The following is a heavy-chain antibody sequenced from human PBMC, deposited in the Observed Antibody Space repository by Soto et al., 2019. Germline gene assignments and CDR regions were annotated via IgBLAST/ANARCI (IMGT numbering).Heavy chain of an antibody. CDR1: GGSFSGFY. V-gene: IGHV4-34*01. D-gene: IGHD1-1*01. J-gene: IGHJ6*02. Sequence: QVQLQQWGAGLLKPSETLSLTCALYGGSFSGFYWSWIRQPPGKGLEWIGEVSHNGSTNYNASLKSRVTISLDTSKNQFYLKLSSVTAADTAIYYCARAGGWNNCFGLDIWGQGTTVTVSS. CDR3: ARAGGWNNCFGLDI. CDR2: VSHNGST.